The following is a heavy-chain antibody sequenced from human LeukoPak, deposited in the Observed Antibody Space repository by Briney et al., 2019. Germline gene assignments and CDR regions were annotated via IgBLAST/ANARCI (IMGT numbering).Heavy chain of an antibody. D-gene: IGHD3-10*01. CDR3: ARAYMVRGVITPNAFDI. J-gene: IGHJ3*02. CDR2: IIPIFGTA. Sequence: SVKVSSKASGGTFSSYAISWVGQAPGQGLEWMGGIIPIFGTANYAQKFQGRVTITADKSTSTAYMELSSLRSEDTAVYYCARAYMVRGVITPNAFDIWGQGTMVTVSS. CDR1: GGTFSSYA. V-gene: IGHV1-69*06.